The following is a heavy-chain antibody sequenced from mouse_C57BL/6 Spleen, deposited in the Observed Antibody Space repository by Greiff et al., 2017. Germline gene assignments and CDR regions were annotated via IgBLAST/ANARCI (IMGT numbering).Heavy chain of an antibody. Sequence: VKLMESGPGLVQPSQSLSITCTVSGFSLTSYGVHWVRQSPGKGLEWLGVIWSGGSTDYNAAFISRLSISKDNSKSQVFFKMNSLQADDTAIYYCARKDDYDYYAMDYWGQGTSVTVSS. CDR1: GFSLTSYG. D-gene: IGHD2-4*01. V-gene: IGHV2-2*01. CDR3: ARKDDYDYYAMDY. CDR2: IWSGGST. J-gene: IGHJ4*01.